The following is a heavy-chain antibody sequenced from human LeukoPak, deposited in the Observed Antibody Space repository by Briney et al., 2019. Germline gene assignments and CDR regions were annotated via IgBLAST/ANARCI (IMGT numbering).Heavy chain of an antibody. CDR3: AGGVASFDY. V-gene: IGHV3-21*01. CDR1: GFTFSSYS. Sequence: GESLKISCAASGFTFSSYSMNWVRQAPGKGLEWVSSISSSSSYIYYAGSVKGRFTISRDNAKNSLYLQMNSLRAEDTAVYYCAGGVASFDYWGQGTLVTVSS. D-gene: IGHD2-15*01. CDR2: ISSSSSYI. J-gene: IGHJ4*02.